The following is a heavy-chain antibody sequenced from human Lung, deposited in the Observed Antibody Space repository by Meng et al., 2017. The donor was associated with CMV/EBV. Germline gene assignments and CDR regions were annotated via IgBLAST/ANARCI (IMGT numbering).Heavy chain of an antibody. V-gene: IGHV1-69*05. Sequence: CKASGYTLTTSVSNWVRQAPGQGLEGMGMIIPLVGSADYAQKFQGRVTITTDESTTTAYMELNSLRSEDTAVFFCATYSSSDTGFDNWGQGTLVTVSS. CDR2: IIPLVGSA. CDR1: GYTLTTSV. J-gene: IGHJ4*02. CDR3: ATYSSSDTGFDN. D-gene: IGHD6-6*01.